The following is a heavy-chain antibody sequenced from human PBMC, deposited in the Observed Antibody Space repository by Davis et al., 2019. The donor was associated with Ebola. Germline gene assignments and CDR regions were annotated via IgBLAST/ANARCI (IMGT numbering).Heavy chain of an antibody. Sequence: MPSETLSLTCTVSGGSISSSSYYWGWIRQPPGKGLEWIGSIYYSGSTYYNPSLKSRVTISVDTSKNQFSLKLSSVTAADTAVYYCANLGRTYYDSSGYTDYWGQGTLVTVSS. D-gene: IGHD3-22*01. CDR2: IYYSGST. CDR1: GGSISSSSYY. J-gene: IGHJ4*02. V-gene: IGHV4-39*01. CDR3: ANLGRTYYDSSGYTDY.